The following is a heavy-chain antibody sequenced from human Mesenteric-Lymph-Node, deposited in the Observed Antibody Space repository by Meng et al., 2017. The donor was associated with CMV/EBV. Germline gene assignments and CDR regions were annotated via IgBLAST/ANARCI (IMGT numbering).Heavy chain of an antibody. CDR3: ALIGGYCSRTSCYDS. V-gene: IGHV3-23*01. CDR2: ISGSGDST. Sequence: GESLKISCAASGFTFNSYAMSWVRQAPGKGLEWVSAISGSGDSTYFADSVQGRFTISRDNSKNKLYLQMNSLRDEDTALYYCALIGGYCSRTSCYDSWGQGTLVTVSS. CDR1: GFTFNSYA. J-gene: IGHJ4*02. D-gene: IGHD2-2*01.